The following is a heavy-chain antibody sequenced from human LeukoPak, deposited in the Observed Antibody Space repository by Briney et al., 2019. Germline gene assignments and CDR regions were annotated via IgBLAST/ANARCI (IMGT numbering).Heavy chain of an antibody. J-gene: IGHJ4*02. CDR3: AREGAVATAMLSLDY. V-gene: IGHV1-46*01. CDR1: GYTFTSYY. CDR2: INPSGGST. Sequence: ASVKVSCKASGYTFTSYYMHWVRQAPGQGLEWMGIINPSGGSTSYAQKFQGRVTMTRDTSTSTVYMELSSLRSEDTAVYYCAREGAVATAMLSLDYWGQGALVTVSS. D-gene: IGHD5-18*01.